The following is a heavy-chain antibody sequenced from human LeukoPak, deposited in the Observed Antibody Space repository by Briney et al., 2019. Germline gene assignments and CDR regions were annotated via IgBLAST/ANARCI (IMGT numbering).Heavy chain of an antibody. CDR2: ISYTGST. J-gene: IGHJ5*02. CDR1: GGSISSSNHY. CDR3: ARHLGSSSWLDP. V-gene: IGHV4-39*01. Sequence: PSETLSLTCTVSGGSISSSNHYWGWIRQPPGTGLEWIGLISYTGSTSYNPSLKSRITISADQSKNQFSLKVISVTAADTAVYYCARHLGSSSWLDPWGQGTLVTVSS. D-gene: IGHD2-2*01.